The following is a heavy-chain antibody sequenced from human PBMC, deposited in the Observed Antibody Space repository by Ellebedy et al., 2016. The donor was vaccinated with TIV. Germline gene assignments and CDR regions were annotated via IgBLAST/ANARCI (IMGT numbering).Heavy chain of an antibody. J-gene: IGHJ4*02. D-gene: IGHD1-26*01. Sequence: GESLKISCAASGFTFRIYAMGWVRQAPGKGLKWVSTISRNGGRPYYAGSVEGRFTIYRDNSNNTLWLQMSGLRAEDTARYFSAKDLGIERQWGFDYWGQGTLVTVSS. V-gene: IGHV3-23*01. CDR3: AKDLGIERQWGFDY. CDR2: ISRNGGRP. CDR1: GFTFRIYA.